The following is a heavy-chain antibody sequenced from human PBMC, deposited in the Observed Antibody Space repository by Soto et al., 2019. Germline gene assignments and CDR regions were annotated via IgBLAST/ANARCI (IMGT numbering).Heavy chain of an antibody. D-gene: IGHD3-10*01. CDR2: ISGGGDNK. CDR3: AKDLLRVREKDV. J-gene: IGHJ6*04. CDR1: GFTFSSYT. V-gene: IGHV3-23*01. Sequence: EVQLLESGGGLVQPGGSLRLSCAASGFTFSSYTMSWVRQAPGKGLEWVSFISGGGDNKYYADAVKGRFTISRDNAQTTLYLQMNSLRAEDTAVYYCAKDLLRVREKDVWGKGTTGTVSS.